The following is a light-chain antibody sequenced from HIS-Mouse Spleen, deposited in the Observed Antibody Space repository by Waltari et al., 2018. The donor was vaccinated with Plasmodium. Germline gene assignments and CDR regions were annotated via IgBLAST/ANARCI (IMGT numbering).Light chain of an antibody. CDR3: QQYDNLPLT. CDR2: DAS. J-gene: IGKJ4*01. Sequence: DIQMTQSPSSLSASVGDRVTITFQASQDISNYLNWYQQKTGKAPKLLIYDASNLETGVPSRFSGSGSGTDFTFTISSLQPEDIATYYCQQYDNLPLTFGGGTKVEIK. CDR1: QDISNY. V-gene: IGKV1-33*01.